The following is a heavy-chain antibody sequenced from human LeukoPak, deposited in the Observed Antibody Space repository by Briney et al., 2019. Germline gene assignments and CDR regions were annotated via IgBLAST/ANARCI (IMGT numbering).Heavy chain of an antibody. CDR1: GYTFTGYY. CDR3: ARVYGSGSYGIDY. D-gene: IGHD3-10*01. Sequence: VASVKVSCKASGYTFTGYYMHWVRQAPGQGLEWMGWINPNSGGTNYAQKFQGRVTMTRDTSISTAYMELSRLRSDDTAVYYCARVYGSGSYGIDYWGQGTLVTVSS. J-gene: IGHJ4*02. CDR2: INPNSGGT. V-gene: IGHV1-2*02.